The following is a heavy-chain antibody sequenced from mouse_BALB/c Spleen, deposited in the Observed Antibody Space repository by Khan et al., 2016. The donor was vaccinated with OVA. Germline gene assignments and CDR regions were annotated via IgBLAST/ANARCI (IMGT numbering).Heavy chain of an antibody. Sequence: QVQLKQSGPELKKPGETVKISCKASGYAFTNNGMNWARQAPGKGLKWMGWINTYTGEPTYAADFKGRFAFSLETSASTAYLQINNLKNEDTATYFCARVGYSGTMDYRGQGTSVTVSS. D-gene: IGHD2-14*01. CDR3: ARVGYSGTMDY. V-gene: IGHV9-3-1*01. CDR2: INTYTGEP. CDR1: GYAFTNNG. J-gene: IGHJ4*01.